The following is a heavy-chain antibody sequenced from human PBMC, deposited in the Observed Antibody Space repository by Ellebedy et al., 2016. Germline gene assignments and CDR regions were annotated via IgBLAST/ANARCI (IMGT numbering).Heavy chain of an antibody. J-gene: IGHJ4*02. D-gene: IGHD2-15*01. CDR2: VYHTGSA. V-gene: IGHV4-30-2*01. CDR1: GVTMSRGGYS. Sequence: LRLSCAVSGVTMSRGGYSWSWIRHPPGKGLEWIGNVYHTGSAYYNESLRSRLTISVDGSKNHFSLDLRSVTAADTAVYYCARADGYGYFDSWGQGILVTVSS. CDR3: ARADGYGYFDS.